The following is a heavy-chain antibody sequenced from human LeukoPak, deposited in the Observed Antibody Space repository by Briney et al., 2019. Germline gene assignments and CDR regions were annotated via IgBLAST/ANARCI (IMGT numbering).Heavy chain of an antibody. J-gene: IGHJ4*02. CDR1: GYTFTSYG. V-gene: IGHV1-18*01. CDR2: ISAYNGNT. D-gene: IGHD5-18*01. CDR3: ARERGYSYGPIDY. Sequence: ASVRVSCKASGYTFTSYGISWVRQAPGQGLEWMGWISAYNGNTHYAQKLQGRVTMTTDTSTSTAYTELRSLRSDDTAVYYCARERGYSYGPIDYWGQGTLVTVSS.